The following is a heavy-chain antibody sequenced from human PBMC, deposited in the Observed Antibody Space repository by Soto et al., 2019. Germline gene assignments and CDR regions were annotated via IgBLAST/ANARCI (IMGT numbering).Heavy chain of an antibody. CDR2: IYWDDDK. CDR1: GFSLNTGGLG. Sequence: QITLKASGPTLVKPTQTLTLTCSVSGFSLNTGGLGVGWIRQPPGKALEWLALIYWDDDKRYSPSLRNRLSISKDTFNSLVVFTMTNMDPVDTATYYCIHSRCGGDCLRSYSSHYSYGLDVWGQGTTVTVSS. D-gene: IGHD2-21*02. V-gene: IGHV2-5*02. J-gene: IGHJ6*02. CDR3: IHSRCGGDCLRSYSSHYSYGLDV.